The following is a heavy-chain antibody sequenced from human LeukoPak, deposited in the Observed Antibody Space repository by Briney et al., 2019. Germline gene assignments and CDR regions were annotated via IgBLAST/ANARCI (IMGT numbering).Heavy chain of an antibody. CDR2: ISAYNGNT. CDR3: ARGWDSRGYSCFDY. D-gene: IGHD3-22*01. CDR1: GYTFTGYY. V-gene: IGHV1-18*04. Sequence: ASVKVSCKASGYTFTGYYIHWVRQAPGQGLEWMGWISAYNGNTSYAQKFQGRVTMTTDTSTSTTYMELRSLRSDDTAVYYCARGWDSRGYSCFDYWGQGTLVTVSS. J-gene: IGHJ4*02.